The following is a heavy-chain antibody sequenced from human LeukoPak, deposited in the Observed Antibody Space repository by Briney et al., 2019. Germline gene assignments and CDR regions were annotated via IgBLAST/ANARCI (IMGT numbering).Heavy chain of an antibody. D-gene: IGHD4-17*01. CDR1: GGTFSSSA. Sequence: SVTVSCKASGGTFSSSAISWVRQAPGQGLEWLGGILPIFGSSNYAQNFQGRVTITADESTSTAYMELSSLRSEDTAVYYCASVTTVTTKGHGAFDVWGQGTMVTVSS. CDR2: ILPIFGSS. J-gene: IGHJ3*01. CDR3: ASVTTVTTKGHGAFDV. V-gene: IGHV1-69*13.